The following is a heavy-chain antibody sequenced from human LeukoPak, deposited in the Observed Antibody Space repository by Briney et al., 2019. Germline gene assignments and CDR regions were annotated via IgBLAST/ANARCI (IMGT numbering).Heavy chain of an antibody. V-gene: IGHV3-53*01. CDR3: ARDVGDY. CDR1: GFTFSRYS. CDR2: IYSGGST. J-gene: IGHJ4*02. Sequence: GGSLRLSCAASGFTFSRYSMNWVRQAPGKGLEWVSVIYSGGSTYYADSVKGRFTISRDNSKNTLYLQMNSLRAEDTAVYYCARDVGDYWGQGTLVTVSS.